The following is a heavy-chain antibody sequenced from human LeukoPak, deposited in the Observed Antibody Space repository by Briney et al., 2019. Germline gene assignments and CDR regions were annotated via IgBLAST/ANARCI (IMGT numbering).Heavy chain of an antibody. CDR1: GFTFSSSW. D-gene: IGHD2-21*02. CDR3: ARYGLTAALDF. J-gene: IGHJ4*02. Sequence: GGSLRLSCAASGFTFSSSWMSWVRQTPGKGLEWVANIKPDGSEKFHVDSVKGRFTISRDNSKSSLSLQMNSLRAEDTAVYYCARYGLTAALDFWGQGTLVTVSS. V-gene: IGHV3-7*01. CDR2: IKPDGSEK.